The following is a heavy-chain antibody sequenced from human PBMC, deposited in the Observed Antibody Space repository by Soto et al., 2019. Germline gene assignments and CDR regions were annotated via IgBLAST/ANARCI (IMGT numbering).Heavy chain of an antibody. CDR2: IWYDGSNK. J-gene: IGHJ4*02. V-gene: IGHV3-33*01. D-gene: IGHD2-21*02. CDR1: GFTFSSYG. Sequence: QVQLVESGGGVVQPGRSLRLSCAASGFTFSSYGMHWVRQAPGKGLEWVAVIWYDGSNKYYADSVKGRFTISRDNSKNTLYLQMNSLRAEDTAVYYCARDRLAYCGGDCYPLDYWGQGTLVTVSS. CDR3: ARDRLAYCGGDCYPLDY.